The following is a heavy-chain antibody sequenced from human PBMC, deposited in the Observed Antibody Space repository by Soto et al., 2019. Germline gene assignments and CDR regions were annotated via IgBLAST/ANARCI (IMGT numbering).Heavy chain of an antibody. J-gene: IGHJ4*02. CDR1: GCTFSSYD. CDR3: ARLTYYYDSSGYYLSSHFDY. V-gene: IGHV3-13*01. Sequence: GGSLRLSCAASGCTFSSYDMHWVRQATGKDLEWVSAIGTAGDTYYPGSVKGRFTISRENAKNSLYLQMNSLRAEDTAVYYCARLTYYYDSSGYYLSSHFDYWGQGTLVTVSS. D-gene: IGHD3-22*01. CDR2: IGTAGDT.